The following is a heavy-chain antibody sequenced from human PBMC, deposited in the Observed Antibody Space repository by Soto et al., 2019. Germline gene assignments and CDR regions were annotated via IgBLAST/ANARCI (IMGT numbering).Heavy chain of an antibody. D-gene: IGHD2-21*02. CDR3: ARDFCGGDCYHFDY. Sequence: PGGSLRLSCAASGFTFSSYGMHWVRQAPGKGLEWVAVIWYDGSKKYYADSVKGRFTISRDNPKNTLYLQMNSLRAEDTAVYYCARDFCGGDCYHFDYWGQGTLVTVSS. J-gene: IGHJ4*02. CDR1: GFTFSSYG. CDR2: IWYDGSKK. V-gene: IGHV3-33*01.